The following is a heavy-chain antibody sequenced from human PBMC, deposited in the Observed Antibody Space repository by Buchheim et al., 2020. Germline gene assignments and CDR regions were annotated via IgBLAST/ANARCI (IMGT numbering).Heavy chain of an antibody. J-gene: IGHJ6*02. CDR2: IVVGSGNT. CDR3: AADLYYDFWSGRRNYYYGMDV. D-gene: IGHD3-3*01. CDR1: GFTFTSSA. Sequence: QMQLVQSGPEVKKPGTSVKASCKASGFTFTSSAMQWVRQARGQRLEWIGWIVVGSGNTNYAQKFQERVTITRDMSTSTAYMELSSLRSEDTAVYYCAADLYYDFWSGRRNYYYGMDVWGQGTT. V-gene: IGHV1-58*02.